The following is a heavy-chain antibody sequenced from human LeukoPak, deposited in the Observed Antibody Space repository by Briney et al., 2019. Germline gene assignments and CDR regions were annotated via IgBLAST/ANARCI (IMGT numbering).Heavy chain of an antibody. V-gene: IGHV3-48*01. CDR1: GFTFSSYS. J-gene: IGHJ6*03. Sequence: PGGSLRLSCAASGFTFSSYSMNWVRQAPGKGLEWVSYISSSSSTIYYADSVKGRFTISRDNAKNSLYLQMNSLRAEDTAVYYCARDRVTIFGVPQGYMDVWGKGTTVTVSS. CDR2: ISSSSSTI. D-gene: IGHD3-3*01. CDR3: ARDRVTIFGVPQGYMDV.